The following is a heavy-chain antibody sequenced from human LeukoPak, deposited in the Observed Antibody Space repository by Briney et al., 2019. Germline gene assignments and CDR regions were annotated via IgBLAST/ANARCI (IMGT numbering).Heavy chain of an antibody. CDR3: ARRSSSQPPNY. J-gene: IGHJ4*02. V-gene: IGHV4-34*01. Sequence: SETLSLTCAVYGGSFSGYYWSWIRQPPGKGLEWIGEINHSGSTNYNPSLKSRVTISVDTSKNQFSLKLSSVTAADTAVYYCARRSSSQPPNYWGQGTLVTVSS. CDR1: GGSFSGYY. D-gene: IGHD6-13*01. CDR2: INHSGST.